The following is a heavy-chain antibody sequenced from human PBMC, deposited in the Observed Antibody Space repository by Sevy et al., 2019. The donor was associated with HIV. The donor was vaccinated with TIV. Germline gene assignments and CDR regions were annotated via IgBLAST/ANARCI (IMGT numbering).Heavy chain of an antibody. J-gene: IGHJ4*02. D-gene: IGHD1-7*01. Sequence: SETLSLTCTVSGDSITSGAYYWSWIRQHPATGLEWLGYIEYSGSTYYTPSFKTPITISVDTSKNQFSLKLSSVTAADTAVYYCARSSMVELLRFGSWGQGTLVTASS. CDR1: GDSITSGAYY. CDR3: ARSSMVELLRFGS. CDR2: IEYSGST. V-gene: IGHV4-31*01.